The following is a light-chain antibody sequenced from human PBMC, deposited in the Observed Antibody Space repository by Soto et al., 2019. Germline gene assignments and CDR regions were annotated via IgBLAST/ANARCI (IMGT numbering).Light chain of an antibody. CDR3: SSHTSVNTRV. V-gene: IGLV2-14*01. Sequence: SVLTQPASVSGSPGQSIAISCTGTSSDVGTYDYVSWYQQYPDKAPKLIIYEVTQLPSGVSNRFSGSKSGNTASLTISGLQAEVEADYYCSSHTSVNTRVFGTGTKVTV. CDR1: SSDVGTYDY. CDR2: EVT. J-gene: IGLJ1*01.